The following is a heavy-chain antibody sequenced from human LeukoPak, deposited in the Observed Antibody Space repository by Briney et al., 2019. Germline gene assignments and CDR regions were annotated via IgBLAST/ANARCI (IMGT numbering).Heavy chain of an antibody. CDR1: GFTFSSYS. CDR3: ARDGPTTYYDYAYPDY. CDR2: ISSRSSYI. Sequence: GGSLRLFCAASGFTFSSYSMNWVSQAPGKGLEWVSSISSRSSYIYYADSVKGRFTISRDNAKNSLYLQMNSLRAEDTAVYYCARDGPTTYYDYAYPDYWRQGSLVTVSS. J-gene: IGHJ4*02. D-gene: IGHD3-16*01. V-gene: IGHV3-21*01.